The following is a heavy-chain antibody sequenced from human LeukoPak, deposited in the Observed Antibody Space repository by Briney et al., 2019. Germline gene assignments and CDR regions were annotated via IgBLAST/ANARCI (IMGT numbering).Heavy chain of an antibody. D-gene: IGHD5-18*01. CDR1: GYTFTSYY. Sequence: ASVKVSCKASGYTFTSYYMHWVQQAPGQGLEWMGIINPSGGSTSYAQKFQGRVTMTRETSTSTVYMELSSLRSEDTGVYYCARWDEYTYGQPQGGSLDYWGQGTLVIVSS. J-gene: IGHJ4*02. V-gene: IGHV1-46*01. CDR2: INPSGGST. CDR3: ARWDEYTYGQPQGGSLDY.